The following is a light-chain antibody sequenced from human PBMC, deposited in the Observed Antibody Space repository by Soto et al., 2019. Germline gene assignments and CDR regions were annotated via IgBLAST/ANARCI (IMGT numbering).Light chain of an antibody. CDR3: QSYDSSLSGWV. J-gene: IGLJ3*02. CDR2: GNT. V-gene: IGLV1-40*01. Sequence: QSVLTQPPSVSGAPGQRVTISCTGSSSNIVAIYDVHWYQQLPGTAPKLLIYGNTNRPSGVPDRFSGSKSGTSASLAITGLYAEDEADYYCQSYDSSLSGWVFGGGTKVTVL. CDR1: SSNIVAIYD.